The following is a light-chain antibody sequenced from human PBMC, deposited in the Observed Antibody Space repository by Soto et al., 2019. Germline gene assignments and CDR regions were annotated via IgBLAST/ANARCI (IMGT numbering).Light chain of an antibody. CDR1: QSVSSSY. Sequence: ENVLALSTGPLSLSTGERATLSCRASQSVSSSYLAWYQQKPGQAPRLLIYGASSRATGIPDRFSGSGSGTDFTLTISRLEPEDLAVYYCQQYSSSSTFGQGTKVDIK. CDR2: GAS. J-gene: IGKJ1*01. CDR3: QQYSSSST. V-gene: IGKV3-20*01.